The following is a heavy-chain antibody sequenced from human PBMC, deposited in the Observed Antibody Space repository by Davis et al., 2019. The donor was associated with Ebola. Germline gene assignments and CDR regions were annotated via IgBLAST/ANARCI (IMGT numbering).Heavy chain of an antibody. D-gene: IGHD1-26*01. J-gene: IGHJ5*02. CDR3: ARGSGSYLIWFDP. Sequence: GGSLRLSCVASGYTFTSYAMHWVRQAPGQRLEWMGWINAGNGNTKYSQKFQGRVTITRDTSASTAYMELSSLRSEDTAVYYCARGSGSYLIWFDPWGQGTLVTVSS. CDR1: GYTFTSYA. CDR2: INAGNGNT. V-gene: IGHV1-3*01.